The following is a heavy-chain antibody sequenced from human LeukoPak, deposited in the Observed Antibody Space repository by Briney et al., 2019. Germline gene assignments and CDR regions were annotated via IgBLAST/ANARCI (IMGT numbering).Heavy chain of an antibody. CDR1: GGSISGSNYY. D-gene: IGHD6-6*01. CDR2: IYYSGST. V-gene: IGHV4-39*01. CDR3: AKRRGASSELDP. J-gene: IGHJ5*02. Sequence: SETLSLTCTVSGGSISGSNYYWVWIRQPPGKGLEWIGNIYYSGSTYYNPSLKSRVTISLDTSKNQFPLKLTSMTAADTAVYYCAKRRGASSELDPWGQGTLVTVSS.